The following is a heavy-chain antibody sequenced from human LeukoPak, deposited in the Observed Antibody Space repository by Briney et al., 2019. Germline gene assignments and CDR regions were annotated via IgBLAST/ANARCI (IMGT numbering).Heavy chain of an antibody. D-gene: IGHD2-15*01. CDR2: IYYSGST. J-gene: IGHJ1*01. V-gene: IGHV4-59*01. CDR1: GGSISSYY. Sequence: PSETLSLTCTVSGGSISSYYWSWIRQPPGKGLEWIGYIYYSGSTNYNPSLKSRVTISVDTSKNQFSLKLSSVTAADTAVYYSARGAYSGGSFSFGYFQHWGQGTLVTVSS. CDR3: ARGAYSGGSFSFGYFQH.